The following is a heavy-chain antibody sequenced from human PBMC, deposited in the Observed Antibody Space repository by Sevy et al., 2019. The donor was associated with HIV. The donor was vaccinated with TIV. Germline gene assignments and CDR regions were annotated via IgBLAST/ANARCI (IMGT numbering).Heavy chain of an antibody. CDR1: GFTFSIYW. J-gene: IGHJ4*02. CDR2: INSDGSST. Sequence: GGSLRLSCAASGFTFSIYWMHWVRQVPGKGLVWVSRINSDGSSTRNADSVKGRFTISRDNAKNTLYLQMNSLRVEDTAVYYCVREVVGGYCYAFDHWGQGTLVTVSS. V-gene: IGHV3-74*01. D-gene: IGHD5-18*01. CDR3: VREVVGGYCYAFDH.